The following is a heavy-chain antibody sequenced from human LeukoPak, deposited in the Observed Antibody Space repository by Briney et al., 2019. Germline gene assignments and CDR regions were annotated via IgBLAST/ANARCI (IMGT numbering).Heavy chain of an antibody. D-gene: IGHD1-14*01. CDR1: GGSFSAYY. Sequence: SETLSLTCAVYGGSFSAYYWSWIRQPPGKGLEWIGEINHSGSTNYNPSLKSRVTISVDTSKNQFSLELSSVTAADTAVYYCARGTITSRLAGGLDYWGQGTLVTVSS. J-gene: IGHJ4*02. CDR3: ARGTITSRLAGGLDY. V-gene: IGHV4-34*01. CDR2: INHSGST.